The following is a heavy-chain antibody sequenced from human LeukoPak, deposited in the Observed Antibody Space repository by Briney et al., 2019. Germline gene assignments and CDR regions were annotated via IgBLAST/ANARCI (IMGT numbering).Heavy chain of an antibody. J-gene: IGHJ6*03. D-gene: IGHD1-26*01. CDR3: ARDPYSGNYGPYYYYYMDV. CDR1: GFTFSSYW. V-gene: IGHV3-21*06. CDR2: ITSSSSYI. Sequence: GGSLRLSCAASGFTFSSYWMHWVRQAPGKGPEWVSSITSSSSYIYYADSVKGRFTISRDNAKNSLYLQMDSLRVEDTAVYYCARDPYSGNYGPYYYYYMDVWGKGTTVTISS.